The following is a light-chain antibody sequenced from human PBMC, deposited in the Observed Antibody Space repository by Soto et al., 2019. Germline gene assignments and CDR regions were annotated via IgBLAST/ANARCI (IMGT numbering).Light chain of an antibody. V-gene: IGKV1-33*01. Sequence: DIQMTQSPSSLSASVGDRVTITCQASQDIANYLNWYQHKVGKAPKLLIYDASNLEAGVPSRFSGSGSATSFTFTIRSLQPEDAATYYCQQHDDLPVTFGPGTKVDIK. CDR1: QDIANY. J-gene: IGKJ3*01. CDR2: DAS. CDR3: QQHDDLPVT.